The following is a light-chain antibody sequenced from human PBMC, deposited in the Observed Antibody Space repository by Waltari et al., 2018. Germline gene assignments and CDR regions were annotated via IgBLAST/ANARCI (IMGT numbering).Light chain of an antibody. CDR1: KLGDKY. J-gene: IGLJ1*01. Sequence: SYELTQPPSVSVSPGQTASITCSGDKLGDKYACWYQQKPGQSPVLVIYQDSKRPSGIPERFSGSNSGNTATLTISGTQAMDEADYYCQAWDSSLSYVFGTGTKVTVL. CDR2: QDS. CDR3: QAWDSSLSYV. V-gene: IGLV3-1*01.